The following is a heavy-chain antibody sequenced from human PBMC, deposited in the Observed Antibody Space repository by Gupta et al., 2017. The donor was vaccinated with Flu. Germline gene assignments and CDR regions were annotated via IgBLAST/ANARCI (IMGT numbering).Heavy chain of an antibody. CDR2: VNHSGST. V-gene: IGHV4-34*01. CDR1: GGSFSGYS. CDR3: ARLRKVVVTAGGPMRDY. D-gene: IGHD2-21*02. Sequence: QVQLQQWGAGLLKPSETLSLTCAVYGGSFSGYSWSWIRQPPGKGLEWIGEVNHSGSTNYNPSLKSRVTISVDTSKNQFSLKLSSVTAADTAVYYCARLRKVVVTAGGPMRDYWGQGTLVTVSS. J-gene: IGHJ4*02.